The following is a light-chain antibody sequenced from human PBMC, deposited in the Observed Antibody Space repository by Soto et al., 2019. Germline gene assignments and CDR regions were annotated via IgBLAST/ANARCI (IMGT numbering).Light chain of an antibody. Sequence: QSALTQPRSVSGSPGQSVTISCTGTSSDVGGYNYVSWYQQHPGKAPKLIIYDVSKRPAGFPDRFSGSKSGNPASLTNSGHQAEDEADYYCCSYAGSYVFGTGTKLTVL. CDR2: DVS. CDR3: CSYAGSYV. V-gene: IGLV2-11*01. CDR1: SSDVGGYNY. J-gene: IGLJ1*01.